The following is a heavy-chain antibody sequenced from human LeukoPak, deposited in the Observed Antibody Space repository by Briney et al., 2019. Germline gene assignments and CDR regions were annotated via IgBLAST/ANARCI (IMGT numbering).Heavy chain of an antibody. CDR3: AREDDYYYDSSGSYFDY. V-gene: IGHV3-30*04. CDR1: GFSFSTYS. D-gene: IGHD3-22*01. CDR2: ISYDGSDK. J-gene: IGHJ4*02. Sequence: PGGSLRLSCAASGFSFSTYSMSWVRQAPGKGLEWVAVISYDGSDKTYADSVKGRFTISRDNSKNTLYLQMNSLRAEDTAVYYCAREDDYYYDSSGSYFDYWGQGTLVTVSS.